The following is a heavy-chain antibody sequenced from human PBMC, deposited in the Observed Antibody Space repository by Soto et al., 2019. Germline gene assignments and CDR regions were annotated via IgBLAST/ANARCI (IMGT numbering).Heavy chain of an antibody. CDR3: TKMGTSIWYMDYFDY. V-gene: IGHV3-23*01. J-gene: IGHJ4*02. CDR1: GITFLTSA. Sequence: DVQLLESGGGLVQPGGSLRFSCAAPGITFLTSAMAWVRQAPGKGLEWVSVISSSGITYYADSVKGRFTISRDISNSTLFLQMNRLRVEDTAVYYFTKMGTSIWYMDYFDYWGRGSLVIVSS. D-gene: IGHD3-3*02. CDR2: ISSSGIT.